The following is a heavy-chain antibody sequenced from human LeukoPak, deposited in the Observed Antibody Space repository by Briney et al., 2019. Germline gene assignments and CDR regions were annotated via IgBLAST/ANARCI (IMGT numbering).Heavy chain of an antibody. CDR2: ISGSGGST. J-gene: IGHJ4*02. CDR3: AKAPPPYYYDSSGYTRGDY. D-gene: IGHD3-22*01. Sequence: PGGSLRLSCAASGFTFSSYAMSWVRQAPGKGLEWVSAISGSGGSTYYADSVKGRFTISRDNSKNTLYLQMNSLRAEDTAVYYCAKAPPPYYYDSSGYTRGDYWGQGTLVTVSS. V-gene: IGHV3-23*01. CDR1: GFTFSSYA.